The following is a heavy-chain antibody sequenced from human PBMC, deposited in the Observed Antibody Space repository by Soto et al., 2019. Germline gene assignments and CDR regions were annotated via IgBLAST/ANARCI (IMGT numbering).Heavy chain of an antibody. J-gene: IGHJ6*02. D-gene: IGHD3-10*01. CDR2: ISNDGTNI. CDR1: GFTFRTHG. Sequence: PGGSLRLSCAASGFTFRTHGMHWVRQAPGKGLEWVALISNDGTNIYYADSVKGRFTISRDNAENTLYLQMSSLRADDTAVYYCARDRGAASDIRYYYYGIDVWGQGTTVTVSS. V-gene: IGHV3-30*03. CDR3: ARDRGAASDIRYYYYGIDV.